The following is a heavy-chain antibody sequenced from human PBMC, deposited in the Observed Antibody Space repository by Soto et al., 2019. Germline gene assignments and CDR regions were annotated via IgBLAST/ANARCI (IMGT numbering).Heavy chain of an antibody. J-gene: IGHJ4*02. CDR2: IYYSGST. Sequence: SETLSLTCTVSGGSISSGGNYWSWIRQHPGKGLEWIGYIYYSGSTYYNPSLKSRVPISVDTSKHQFSLNLSSVTAEDTAVSYCASSFGVAAAGPFGWWGQGILVTV. D-gene: IGHD6-13*01. CDR3: ASSFGVAAAGPFGW. V-gene: IGHV4-31*03. CDR1: GGSISSGGNY.